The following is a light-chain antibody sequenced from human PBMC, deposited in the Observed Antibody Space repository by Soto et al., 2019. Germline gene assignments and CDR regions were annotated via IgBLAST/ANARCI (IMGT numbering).Light chain of an antibody. J-gene: IGKJ1*01. CDR1: QGIGDT. Sequence: EVVMRQSPATLSVSPGEGATLSCRASQGIGDTLAWYQHKPGQTPRLLIYGASSRATGIPDTFSGSGSGTDFTLTISRLEPGDFAVYYCQQYGTSPWTFGQGTKVDI. V-gene: IGKV3-20*01. CDR2: GAS. CDR3: QQYGTSPWT.